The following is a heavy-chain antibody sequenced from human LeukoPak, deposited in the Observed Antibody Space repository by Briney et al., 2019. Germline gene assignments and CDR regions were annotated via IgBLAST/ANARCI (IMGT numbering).Heavy chain of an antibody. Sequence: SETLSLTCSVSGDSISSGYYYWGWIRQAPGKGPEWIGSIYYSGITYYNPSLKSRVTISVDTSKNQFSLKLSSVTAADTAVYYCARTSRLYYDFWSGYYPYFDYWGQGTLVTVSS. J-gene: IGHJ4*02. V-gene: IGHV4-39*07. CDR3: ARTSRLYYDFWSGYYPYFDY. D-gene: IGHD3-3*01. CDR1: GDSISSGYYY. CDR2: IYYSGIT.